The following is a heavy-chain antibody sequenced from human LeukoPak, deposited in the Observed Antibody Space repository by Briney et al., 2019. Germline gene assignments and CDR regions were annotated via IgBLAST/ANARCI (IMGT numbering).Heavy chain of an antibody. CDR1: GYSISSSNSY. CDR2: IYYSGNT. J-gene: IGHJ4*02. Sequence: PSETLSLTCTISGYSISSSNSYWGWIRQPPGKGLEWIGSIYYSGNTYYNTSLKSQVSISIDTSKNQFSLRLTSVTAADTAVYYCARQTGSGLFILPGGQGTLVTVSS. CDR3: ARQTGSGLFILP. D-gene: IGHD3/OR15-3a*01. V-gene: IGHV4-39*01.